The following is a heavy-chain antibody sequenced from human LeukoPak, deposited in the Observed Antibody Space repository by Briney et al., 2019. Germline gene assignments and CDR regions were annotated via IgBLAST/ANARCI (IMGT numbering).Heavy chain of an antibody. Sequence: SVKVSCKASGYTFTSYYMHWVRQAPGQGLEWMGRIIPMLDIANYAQKFQGRVTITADKSTSTAYMDLSSLRSEDTAVYYCARDLRSDEGYFDYWGQGTLVTVSS. CDR2: IIPMLDIA. CDR3: ARDLRSDEGYFDY. CDR1: GYTFTSYY. V-gene: IGHV1-69*04. D-gene: IGHD2-21*02. J-gene: IGHJ4*02.